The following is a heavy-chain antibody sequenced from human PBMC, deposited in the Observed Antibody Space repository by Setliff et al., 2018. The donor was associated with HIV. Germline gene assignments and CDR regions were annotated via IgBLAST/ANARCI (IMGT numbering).Heavy chain of an antibody. CDR1: GGTFSNYG. CDR2: IIPIFGSA. Sequence: ASVKVSCKASGGTFSNYGFAWVRQAPGQGLEWMGGIIPIFGSADYAQKFQGRVTISADESTSTVYLELSSLTSDDTAMYYCASKGDYYTSKTLDSWGQGTLVTVPS. V-gene: IGHV1-69*13. D-gene: IGHD3-10*01. J-gene: IGHJ4*02. CDR3: ASKGDYYTSKTLDS.